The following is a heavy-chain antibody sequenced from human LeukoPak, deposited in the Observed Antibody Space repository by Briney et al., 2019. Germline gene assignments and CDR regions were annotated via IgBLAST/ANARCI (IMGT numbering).Heavy chain of an antibody. CDR3: ARDDRYYDYVWGSYRSPYYFDY. Sequence: LSLTCTVSGGSISSSSYYWGWIRQPPGKGLEWVSAISSTGGTAYYADSVKGRFTISRDNAKNSLYLQMNSLRAEDTAVYYCARDDRYYDYVWGSYRSPYYFDYWGQGTLVTVSS. V-gene: IGHV3-11*04. CDR2: ISSTGGTA. J-gene: IGHJ4*02. CDR1: GGSISSSSYY. D-gene: IGHD3-16*02.